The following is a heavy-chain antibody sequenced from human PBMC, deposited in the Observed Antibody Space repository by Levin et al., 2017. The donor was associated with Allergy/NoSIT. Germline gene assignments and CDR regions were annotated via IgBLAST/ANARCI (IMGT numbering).Heavy chain of an antibody. J-gene: IGHJ3*02. CDR2: LSSSSSTL. V-gene: IGHV3-48*04. Sequence: RSYSMNWVRQAPGKGLEWVSYLSSSSSTLYYADSVKGRFTISRDNAKNSLYLQMNSLRVEDTAVYYCASALPQRAFDIWGQGTMVTVSS. CDR3: ASALPQRAFDI. CDR1: RSYS.